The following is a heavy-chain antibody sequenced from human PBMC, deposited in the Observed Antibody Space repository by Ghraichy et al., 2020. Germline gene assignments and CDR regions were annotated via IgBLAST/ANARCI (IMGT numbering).Heavy chain of an antibody. CDR2: ISSSSDYI. D-gene: IGHD1-26*01. Sequence: SCAASGFTFISYSMNWVRQAPGKGLEWVAAISSSSDYIHYADSVRGRFTISRDSADSSLYLQMNSLRVEDTAVYYCARGLQWEPPDYWGQGTLVTVSS. CDR1: GFTFISYS. V-gene: IGHV3-21*01. J-gene: IGHJ4*02. CDR3: ARGLQWEPPDY.